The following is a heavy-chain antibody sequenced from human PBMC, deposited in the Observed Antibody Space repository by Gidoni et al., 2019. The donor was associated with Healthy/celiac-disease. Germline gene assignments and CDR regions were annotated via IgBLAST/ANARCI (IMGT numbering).Heavy chain of an antibody. V-gene: IGHV4-34*01. Sequence: QVQLQQWGAGLLKPSETLSLTFAVYGGSFSRYYWSWIRPPPGKGLEWIGEIKHSGSTNYNPSLKSRVTISVDTSKNQFSLKLSSVTAADTAVYYCARGRRDGYNRTGSYYFDYWGQGTLVTVSS. D-gene: IGHD5-12*01. CDR3: ARGRRDGYNRTGSYYFDY. J-gene: IGHJ4*02. CDR2: IKHSGST. CDR1: GGSFSRYY.